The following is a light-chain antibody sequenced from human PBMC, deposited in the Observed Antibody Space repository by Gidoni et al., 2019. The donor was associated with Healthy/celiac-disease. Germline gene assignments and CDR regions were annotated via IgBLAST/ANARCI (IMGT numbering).Light chain of an antibody. CDR2: AAS. Sequence: DNQMTQYPASLSASVGDRVPITCRASQSISRQFNLYQQKPGKAPKLLIYAASSLQSGVPSSFRGSGSGTDFTLPLLTLPPDYFSTFSCQHSYSTPLTFGGGTKVEIK. V-gene: IGKV1-39*01. J-gene: IGKJ4*01. CDR3: QHSYSTPLT. CDR1: QSISRQ.